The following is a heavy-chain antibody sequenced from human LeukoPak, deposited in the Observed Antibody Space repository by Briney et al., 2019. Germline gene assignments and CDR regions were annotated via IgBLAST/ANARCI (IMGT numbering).Heavy chain of an antibody. CDR2: INPNSGGT. CDR1: GYTFTSYD. Sequence: ASVKVSCKASGYTFTSYDINWVRQATGQGLEWMGWINPNSGGTNYAQKFQGRVTMTRDTSISTAYMELSRLRSDDTAVYYCARGVIIDYYYGMDVWGQGTTVTVSS. V-gene: IGHV1-2*02. D-gene: IGHD3-10*01. CDR3: ARGVIIDYYYGMDV. J-gene: IGHJ6*02.